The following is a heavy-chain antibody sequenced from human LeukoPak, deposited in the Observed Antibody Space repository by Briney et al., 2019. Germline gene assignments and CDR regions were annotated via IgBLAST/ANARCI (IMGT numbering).Heavy chain of an antibody. V-gene: IGHV1-69*04. CDR3: ARDQLEVGYGGYYGMDV. D-gene: IGHD1-1*01. CDR1: GGTFSSYA. J-gene: IGHJ6*02. Sequence: SVKVSCKASGGTFSSYAISWVRQAPGQGLEWMGSIIPILGIANYAQKFQGRVTITADKSTSTAYMELSSLRSEDTAVYYCARDQLEVGYGGYYGMDVWGHGTTVTVSS. CDR2: IIPILGIA.